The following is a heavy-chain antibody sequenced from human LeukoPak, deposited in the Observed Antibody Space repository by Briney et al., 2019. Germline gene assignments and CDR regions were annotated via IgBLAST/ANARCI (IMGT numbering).Heavy chain of an antibody. CDR2: INPSGGST. CDR1: GYTFTSYY. J-gene: IGHJ4*02. CDR3: ARDERGGSYLTAYDY. Sequence: ASVKVSCKASGYTFTSYYMHWVRQAPGQGLEWMGIINPSGGSTSYAQKFQGRVTITRDTSTSTVYMELSSLRSEDTAVYYCARDERGGSYLTAYDYWGQGTLVTVSS. V-gene: IGHV1-46*01. D-gene: IGHD1-26*01.